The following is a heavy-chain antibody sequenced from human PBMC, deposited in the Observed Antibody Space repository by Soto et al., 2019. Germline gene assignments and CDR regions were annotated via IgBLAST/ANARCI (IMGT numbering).Heavy chain of an antibody. CDR1: GGSFSGYY. V-gene: IGHV4-34*01. CDR3: ARGAPSGYLDY. Sequence: SETLSLTCAVYGGSFSGYYWSWIRQPPGKGLEWIGEINHSGSTNYNPSLKSRVTISVDTSKNQFSLKLSSVTAADTAVYYCARGAPSGYLDYWGQGTLVTV. D-gene: IGHD2-15*01. CDR2: INHSGST. J-gene: IGHJ4*02.